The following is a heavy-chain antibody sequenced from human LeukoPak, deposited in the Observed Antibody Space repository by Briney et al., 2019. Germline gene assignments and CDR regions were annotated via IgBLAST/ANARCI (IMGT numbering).Heavy chain of an antibody. CDR2: ISGSGGST. CDR1: GFTFSSYA. CDR3: AREDRGQLGLNDY. D-gene: IGHD6-6*01. V-gene: IGHV3-23*01. Sequence: GGSLRLSCAASGFTFSSYAMSWVRQAPGKGLEWVSAISGSGGSTYYADSVKGRFIISRDNAKNSLYLQMNSLRAEDTAVYYCAREDRGQLGLNDYWGQGTLVTVSS. J-gene: IGHJ4*02.